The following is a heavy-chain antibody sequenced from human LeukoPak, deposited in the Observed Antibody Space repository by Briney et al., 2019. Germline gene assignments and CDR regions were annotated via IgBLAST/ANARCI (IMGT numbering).Heavy chain of an antibody. CDR1: GYTFTGYY. CDR3: ARGAEGLLWFGELSPHVDY. V-gene: IGHV1-46*03. D-gene: IGHD3-10*01. Sequence: ASVKVSCKASGYTFTGYYMHWVRQAPGQGLEWMGIVNPSGGSTSYAQKFQGRVTMTRDTSTSTVYMELSSLRSEDTAVYYCARGAEGLLWFGELSPHVDYWGQGTLVTVSS. CDR2: VNPSGGST. J-gene: IGHJ4*02.